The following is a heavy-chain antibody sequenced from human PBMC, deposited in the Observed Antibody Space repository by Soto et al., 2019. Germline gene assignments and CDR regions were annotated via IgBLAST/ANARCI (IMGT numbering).Heavy chain of an antibody. V-gene: IGHV5-51*01. CDR2: IYPGDSDT. Sequence: GESLKISCTGIGYAFTSYWIAWVRQMPGKGLEWVGIIYPGDSDTRYSPSFQGQVTISVDNSITTAYLQWSSLKASDTAMYYCARGYCTTTICDPWFDPWGQGTLVTVSS. D-gene: IGHD2-2*01. CDR3: ARGYCTTTICDPWFDP. CDR1: GYAFTSYW. J-gene: IGHJ5*02.